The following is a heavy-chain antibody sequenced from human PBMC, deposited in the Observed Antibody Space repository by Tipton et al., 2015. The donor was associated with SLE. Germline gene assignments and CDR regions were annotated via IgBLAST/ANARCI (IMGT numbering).Heavy chain of an antibody. D-gene: IGHD1-26*01. Sequence: TLSLTCTVSGGSISSHYWSWIRQPPGKGLEWIGYIYYSGSTNYNPSLKSRVTISVDTSKNQFSLKLSSVTAADTAVYYCASTYRGSGSEGWFDPWGQGTLVTVSS. J-gene: IGHJ5*02. V-gene: IGHV4-59*11. CDR2: IYYSGST. CDR1: GGSISSHY. CDR3: ASTYRGSGSEGWFDP.